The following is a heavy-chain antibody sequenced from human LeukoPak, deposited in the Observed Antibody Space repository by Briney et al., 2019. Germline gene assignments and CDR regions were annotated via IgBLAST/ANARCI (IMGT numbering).Heavy chain of an antibody. CDR2: ISSSSSYI. D-gene: IGHD6-13*01. J-gene: IGHJ4*02. CDR3: AYSSSWYSHFDY. Sequence: GGSLRLSCAASEFTFSSYSMNWVRQAPGKGLEWVSSISSSSSYIYYADSVKGRFTISRDNAKNSLYLQMNSLRAEDTAVYYCAYSSSWYSHFDYWGQGTLVTVSS. CDR1: EFTFSSYS. V-gene: IGHV3-21*01.